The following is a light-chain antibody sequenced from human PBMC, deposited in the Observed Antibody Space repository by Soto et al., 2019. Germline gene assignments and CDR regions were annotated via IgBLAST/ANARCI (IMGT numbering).Light chain of an antibody. CDR3: QQYNSWPLT. V-gene: IGKV3-15*01. CDR1: QTVSNN. CDR2: GAS. Sequence: ETVMTQSPVTLSVSPGERVTLSCGASQTVSNNLAWYQQKPGQAPRLLIYGASSRATGVPARFSGSGSGTEFSLAISSLQSEDFAAYSGQQYNSWPLTFGGGTKVEIK. J-gene: IGKJ4*01.